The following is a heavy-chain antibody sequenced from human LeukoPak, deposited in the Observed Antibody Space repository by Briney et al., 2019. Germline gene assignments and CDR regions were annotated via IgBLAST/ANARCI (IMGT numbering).Heavy chain of an antibody. V-gene: IGHV5-51*01. Sequence: GESLKISCKSSDYSFATYWIGWVRQMPGKGLEWMGIIYPSDSDTRYSPSFQGQVTISADKSTSTAYLQWSSLKASDTAMYYCARQLPYYDILTGYYNSLPIDSWGQGTLVSVSS. CDR3: ARQLPYYDILTGYYNSLPIDS. CDR1: DYSFATYW. J-gene: IGHJ4*02. D-gene: IGHD3-9*01. CDR2: IYPSDSDT.